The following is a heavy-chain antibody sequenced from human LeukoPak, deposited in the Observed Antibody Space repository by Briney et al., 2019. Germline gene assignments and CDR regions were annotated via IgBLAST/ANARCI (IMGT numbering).Heavy chain of an antibody. J-gene: IGHJ4*02. CDR3: ARGSADIVVEVPEEYFDF. CDR1: GGSFSGYY. D-gene: IGHD2-15*01. CDR2: INHSGST. V-gene: IGHV4-34*01. Sequence: PSETLSLTCAVYGGSFSGYYWSWIRQPPGKGLEWIGEINHSGSTNYNPSLKSRVTISVDTSKNQFSLKLSSVTAADTAVYYCARGSADIVVEVPEEYFDFWGQGTLVTVSS.